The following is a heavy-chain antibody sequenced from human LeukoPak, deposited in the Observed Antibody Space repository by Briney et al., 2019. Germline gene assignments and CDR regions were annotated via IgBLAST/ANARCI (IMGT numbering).Heavy chain of an antibody. Sequence: SETLSLTCTVSGDSIKNYYWIWIRQSPGKGLEWIGYIYYSGSTYYNPSLKSRVTMSVDTSKNQFSLKLSSVTAAHTAVYYCARAGYCSSTSCQWVPLVWGQGTTVTVSS. J-gene: IGHJ6*02. CDR2: IYYSGST. D-gene: IGHD2-2*03. CDR3: ARAGYCSSTSCQWVPLV. CDR1: GDSIKNYY. V-gene: IGHV4-59*01.